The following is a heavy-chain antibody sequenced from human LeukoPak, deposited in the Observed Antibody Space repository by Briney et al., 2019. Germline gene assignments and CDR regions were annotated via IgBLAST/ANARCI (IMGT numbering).Heavy chain of an antibody. D-gene: IGHD3-10*01. CDR3: ARGPNYYGSGSSFDY. CDR2: ISSSSSYI. CDR1: GFTFSSYS. J-gene: IGHJ4*02. Sequence: GGSLRLSCAASGFTFSSYSMNWVRQAPGKGLEWVSSISSSSSYIYYADSVKGRFTISRDNAKNSLYLQMNSLRAEDTAVYYCARGPNYYGSGSSFDYWGQGTLVTVSS. V-gene: IGHV3-21*01.